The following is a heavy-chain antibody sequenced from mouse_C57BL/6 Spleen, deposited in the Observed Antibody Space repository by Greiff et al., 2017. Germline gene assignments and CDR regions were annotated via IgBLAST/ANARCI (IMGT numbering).Heavy chain of an antibody. CDR2: ISSGGSYT. CDR1: GFTFSSYG. J-gene: IGHJ4*01. CDR3: ARHFDYDRAMDY. V-gene: IGHV5-6*02. D-gene: IGHD2-4*01. Sequence: EVMLVESGGDLVKPGGSLKLSCAASGFTFSSYGMSWVRQTPDKRLEWVATISSGGSYTYYPDSVKGRFTISRDNAKNTLYLQMSSLKSEDTAMYYCARHFDYDRAMDYWGQGTSVTVSS.